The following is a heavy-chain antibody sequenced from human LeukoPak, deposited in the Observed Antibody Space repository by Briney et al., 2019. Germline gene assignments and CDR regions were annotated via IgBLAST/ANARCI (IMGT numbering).Heavy chain of an antibody. CDR3: ATEKNHDFWSGSYYYYMDI. CDR2: IVVGSGNT. D-gene: IGHD3-3*01. CDR1: GFTFSSSA. J-gene: IGHJ6*03. Sequence: AASVKVSCKASGFTFSSSAVQWVRQARGQRLEWIGWIVVGSGNTNYAQKFQERVTITRDMSTSTAYMELSSLRSEDTAVYYCATEKNHDFWSGSYYYYMDIWGKGTTVTVSS. V-gene: IGHV1-58*01.